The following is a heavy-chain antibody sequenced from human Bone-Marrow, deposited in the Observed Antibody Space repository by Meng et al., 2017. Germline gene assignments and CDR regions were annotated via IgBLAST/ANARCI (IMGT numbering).Heavy chain of an antibody. V-gene: IGHV4-4*02. CDR3: AASPGWWRIDS. D-gene: IGHD6-19*01. CDR2: FHHSGTT. J-gene: IGHJ4*02. CDR1: GASVSSGYW. Sequence: QVQLQGPGPGLVKPSGTLSLPCGVSGASVSSGYWWTWVRQPPGKGLEWIGEFHHSGTTNYNPSLRSRVTISVDTSKNQFSLRLTSVTAADTAVYYCAASPGWWRIDSWGQGTLVTVSS.